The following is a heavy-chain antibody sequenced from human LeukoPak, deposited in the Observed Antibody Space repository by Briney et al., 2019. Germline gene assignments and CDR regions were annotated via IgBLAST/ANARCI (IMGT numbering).Heavy chain of an antibody. J-gene: IGHJ4*02. D-gene: IGHD3-22*01. CDR2: TSSSDAGT. CDR3: ARDAAHYYDSSGHEDY. CDR1: GFSLSSHA. V-gene: IGHV3-23*01. Sequence: GGSLRLSCAASGFSLSSHAMSWVRQAPGKGLEWVSATSSSDAGTYYADSVRGRFTISRDNAKNSLYPQMNSLRAEDTALYYCARDAAHYYDSSGHEDYWGQGTLVTVSS.